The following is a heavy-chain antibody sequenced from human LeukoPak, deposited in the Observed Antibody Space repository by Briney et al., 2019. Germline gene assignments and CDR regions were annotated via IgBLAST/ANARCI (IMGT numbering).Heavy chain of an antibody. D-gene: IGHD6-6*01. J-gene: IGHJ4*02. CDR3: ARERLASTFDY. CDR1: GFTFSSYR. CDR2: IKQDGSEK. Sequence: GSLRLPFASFGFTFSSYRMSWVRQAPGKGLGWVAKIKQDGSEKYYVDSVKGLFTISRDNAKNSLYLQMSRLIAEDTAVYYCARERLASTFDYWGQGTLVTVSS. V-gene: IGHV3-7*01.